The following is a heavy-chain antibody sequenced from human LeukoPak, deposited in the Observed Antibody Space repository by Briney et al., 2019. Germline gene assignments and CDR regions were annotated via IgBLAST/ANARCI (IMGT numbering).Heavy chain of an antibody. Sequence: GASVKVSCKASGYTFTGYYMHWVRQAPGQGLEWMGWINPSSGGTNYAQKFQGRVTMTRDTSISTAYMELSRLRSDDTAVYYCARDLAARGGWFDPWGQGTLVTVSS. CDR2: INPSSGGT. CDR1: GYTFTGYY. D-gene: IGHD6-25*01. CDR3: ARDLAARGGWFDP. V-gene: IGHV1-2*02. J-gene: IGHJ5*02.